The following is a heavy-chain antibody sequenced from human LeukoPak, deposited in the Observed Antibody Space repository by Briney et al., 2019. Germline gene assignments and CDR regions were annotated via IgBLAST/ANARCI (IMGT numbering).Heavy chain of an antibody. Sequence: PSETLSLTCTVSGGSISSYYWSWIRQPPGKGPEWIGYIYYNGITNYNPSLKSRVTISVDTSKNQFSLKLSSVTAADTAVYYCARYRPRGHIGAGTGWYFDLWGRGTLVTVSS. CDR2: IYYNGIT. CDR1: GGSISSYY. J-gene: IGHJ2*01. CDR3: ARYRPRGHIGAGTGWYFDL. D-gene: IGHD6-13*01. V-gene: IGHV4-59*01.